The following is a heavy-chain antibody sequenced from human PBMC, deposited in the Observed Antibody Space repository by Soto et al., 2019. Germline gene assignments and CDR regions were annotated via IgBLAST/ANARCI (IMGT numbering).Heavy chain of an antibody. J-gene: IGHJ3*02. CDR3: APIYSSSWYHAFDI. CDR2: INPNSGGT. CDR1: GYTFTGYY. V-gene: IGHV1-2*02. D-gene: IGHD6-13*01. Sequence: ASVKVSCKASGYTFTGYYMHWVRQAPGQGLEWMGWINPNSGGTNYAQKFQGRVTMTRDTSISTAYMELSRLRSDDTAVYYCAPIYSSSWYHAFDIWGQGTMVTVSS.